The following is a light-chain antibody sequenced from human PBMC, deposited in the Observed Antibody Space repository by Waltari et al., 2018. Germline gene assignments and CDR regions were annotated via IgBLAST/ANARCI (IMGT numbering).Light chain of an antibody. Sequence: QTVVTQEPSLTVSPGGTVTLTCASSTGAVPSGYYPNWFQQRPGQAPRALIYSKNNKHSWTPALFSGSILGGKAALTLSGVQPEDEAEYYCLLYYGGFWVFGGGTKLTVL. CDR1: TGAVPSGYY. CDR2: SKN. J-gene: IGLJ3*02. CDR3: LLYYGGFWV. V-gene: IGLV7-43*01.